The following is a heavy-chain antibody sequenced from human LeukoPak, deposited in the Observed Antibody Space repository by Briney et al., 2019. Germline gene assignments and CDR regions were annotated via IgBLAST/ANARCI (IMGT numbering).Heavy chain of an antibody. CDR1: GYTFTGYY. CDR2: INPNSGGT. CDR3: ARVRWLRGYHWFDP. V-gene: IGHV1-2*02. J-gene: IGHJ5*02. D-gene: IGHD5-12*01. Sequence: ASVKVSCKASGYTFTGYYMHWVRQAPGQGLEWMGWINPNSGGTNYAQKFQGRVTMTRDTSISTAYMELSRLRSDDTAVYYCARVRWLRGYHWFDPWGQGTLVTVSS.